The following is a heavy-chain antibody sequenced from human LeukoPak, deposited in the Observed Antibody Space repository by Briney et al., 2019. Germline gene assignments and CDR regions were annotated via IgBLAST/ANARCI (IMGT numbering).Heavy chain of an antibody. CDR2: ISSNGGNT. CDR1: GFTISSYA. Sequence: PGGSLRLSCAASGFTISSYAMHWVRQAPGKGLEYVSAISSNGGNTYYANSVKGRFSISRDNSKNTLYLQMGSLRAEDMALYYCAKDRDSSSWYYFDYWGQGTLVTVSS. V-gene: IGHV3-64*01. J-gene: IGHJ4*02. D-gene: IGHD6-13*01. CDR3: AKDRDSSSWYYFDY.